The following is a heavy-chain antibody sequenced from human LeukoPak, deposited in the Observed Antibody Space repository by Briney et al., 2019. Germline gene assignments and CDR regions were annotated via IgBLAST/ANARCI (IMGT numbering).Heavy chain of an antibody. CDR3: ASGITMVRGVSFVA. CDR2: IIPIFGTA. CDR1: GGTFSSYA. D-gene: IGHD3-10*01. Sequence: SVKVSCKASGGTFSSYAISWVRQATGQGHEWMGGIIPIFGTANYAQKFQGRVTITADKSTSTAYMELSSLRSEDTAVYYCASGITMVRGVSFVAWGQGTLVTVSS. V-gene: IGHV1-69*06. J-gene: IGHJ5*02.